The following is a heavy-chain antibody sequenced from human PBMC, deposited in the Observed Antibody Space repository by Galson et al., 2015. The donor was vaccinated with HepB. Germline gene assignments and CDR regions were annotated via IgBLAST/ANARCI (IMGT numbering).Heavy chain of an antibody. J-gene: IGHJ4*02. CDR1: GLTLSSYS. CDR2: ISSSSSTT. Sequence: SLRLPCAASGLTLSSYSMNWARQAPGKGLEWVSYISSSSSTTYYADSVKGRFTISRDNAKNSLYLQMNSLRDEDTAVYYCARDLSIAAPLVFDYWGQGTLVTVSS. D-gene: IGHD6-6*01. CDR3: ARDLSIAAPLVFDY. V-gene: IGHV3-48*02.